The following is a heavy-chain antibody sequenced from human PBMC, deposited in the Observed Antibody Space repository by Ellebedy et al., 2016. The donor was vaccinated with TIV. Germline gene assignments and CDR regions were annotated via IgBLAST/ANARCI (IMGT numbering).Heavy chain of an antibody. D-gene: IGHD3-22*01. CDR3: ATSNYYDSSGPLDY. Sequence: GESLKISCAASGFTFSSHGGHWVRQAPGKGLEWVAVIWYDGTTTHYADSVKGRFTISRDNSKNMLYLQMNSLRVEDTAVYYCATSNYYDSSGPLDYWGRGTLVTVSS. J-gene: IGHJ4*02. CDR2: IWYDGTTT. V-gene: IGHV3-33*01. CDR1: GFTFSSHG.